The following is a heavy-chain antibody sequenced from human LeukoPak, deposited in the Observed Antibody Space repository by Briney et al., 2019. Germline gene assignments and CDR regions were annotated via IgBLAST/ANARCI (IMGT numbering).Heavy chain of an antibody. CDR3: TRDVRLRHKYYYMDV. CDR1: GFTFSDYY. CDR2: ITNSGSTT. Sequence: GGSLRLSCVASGFTFSDYYMSWIRQAPGKGREWISYITNSGSTTFYADSVKGRFSISRDNANNSLFLQMNSLRAEDTAVYYCTRDVRLRHKYYYMDVWGKGTTVTVSS. D-gene: IGHD4-17*01. J-gene: IGHJ6*03. V-gene: IGHV3-11*04.